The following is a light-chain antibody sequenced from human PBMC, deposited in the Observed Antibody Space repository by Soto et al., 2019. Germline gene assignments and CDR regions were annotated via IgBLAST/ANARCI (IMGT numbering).Light chain of an antibody. J-gene: IGKJ2*01. V-gene: IGKV4-1*01. CDR2: WAS. Sequence: DIVMTQSPESLAVSLGERATINCKYSRNVLYSSKNKNYLAWYQQKPGQPPKLLIPWASTRASGVPDRFSGSGSGPDFTLTISSRQSEAVAVYYCQEYLINPLTFGPVTKL. CDR1: RNVLYSSKNKNY. CDR3: QEYLINPLT.